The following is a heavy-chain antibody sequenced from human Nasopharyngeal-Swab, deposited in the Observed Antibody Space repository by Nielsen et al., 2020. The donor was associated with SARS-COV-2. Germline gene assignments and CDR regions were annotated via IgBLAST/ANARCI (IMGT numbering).Heavy chain of an antibody. CDR2: IIPIFGTA. D-gene: IGHD1-26*01. V-gene: IGHV1-69*13. CDR1: GGTFSSYA. CDR3: ARGWELLNPGFDY. Sequence: SVKVSCKASGGTFSSYAISWVRQAPGQGLEWMGGIIPIFGTANYAQKFQGRVTITADESTSTAYMELSSLRSDDTAVYYCARGWELLNPGFDYWGQGTLVTVSS. J-gene: IGHJ4*02.